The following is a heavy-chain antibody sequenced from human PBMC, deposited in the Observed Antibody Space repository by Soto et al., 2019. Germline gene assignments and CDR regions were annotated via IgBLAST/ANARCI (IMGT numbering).Heavy chain of an antibody. D-gene: IGHD1-26*01. CDR2: INTNGGST. CDR1: GFTFSSYA. V-gene: IGHV3-23*01. Sequence: EVQLLESGGGLVQPGGSLRLSCAASGFTFSSYAMTWVRQAPGKGLEWVSSINTNGGSTFYADSVKSRFTISRDNSKNTLYLQMNSLRAEDTAIYYCAKDPRVGASAAEYFQHWGQGTLVSVSS. CDR3: AKDPRVGASAAEYFQH. J-gene: IGHJ1*01.